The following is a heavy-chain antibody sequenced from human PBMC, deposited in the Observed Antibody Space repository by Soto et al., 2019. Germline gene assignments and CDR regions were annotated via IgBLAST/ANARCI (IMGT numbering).Heavy chain of an antibody. Sequence: QITLKESGPTLVNPTETLTLTCTFSGFSLTTSGVTVGWIRQPPGKALEWLALIYWNNDQRYSPSLKRRLTITKGTARNQVVLTMTNMEPADTATYFCAHSSGRKGAFDYWGQGTLVIVSS. CDR1: GFSLTTSGVT. CDR3: AHSSGRKGAFDY. D-gene: IGHD3-16*01. J-gene: IGHJ4*02. V-gene: IGHV2-5*01. CDR2: IYWNNDQ.